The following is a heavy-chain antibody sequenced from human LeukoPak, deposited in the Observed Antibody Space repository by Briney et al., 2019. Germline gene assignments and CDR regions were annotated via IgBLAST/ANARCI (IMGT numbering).Heavy chain of an antibody. Sequence: PGGSLRLSCAASGFTFSSYGMHWVRQAPGKGLEWVAVIWYDGSNKYYADSVKGRFTISRDNSKNTLYLQMNSLRAEDTAVYYCAKAITMIVVVIDAFDIWGQGTMVTVSS. D-gene: IGHD3-22*01. CDR3: AKAITMIVVVIDAFDI. CDR1: GFTFSSYG. CDR2: IWYDGSNK. V-gene: IGHV3-33*06. J-gene: IGHJ3*02.